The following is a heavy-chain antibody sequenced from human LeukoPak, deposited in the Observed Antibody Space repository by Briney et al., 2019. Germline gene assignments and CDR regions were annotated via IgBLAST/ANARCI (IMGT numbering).Heavy chain of an antibody. D-gene: IGHD3-16*01. CDR3: ARDLLGHFDY. CDR1: GFTFSSYG. CDR2: IWYDGSNK. Sequence: GGSLRLSCAASGFTFSSYGMHWVRQAPGKGPEWVAVIWYDGSNKYYADSVKGRFTISRDNSKNTLYLQMNSLRAEDTAVYYCARDLLGHFDYWGQGTLVTVSS. V-gene: IGHV3-33*01. J-gene: IGHJ4*02.